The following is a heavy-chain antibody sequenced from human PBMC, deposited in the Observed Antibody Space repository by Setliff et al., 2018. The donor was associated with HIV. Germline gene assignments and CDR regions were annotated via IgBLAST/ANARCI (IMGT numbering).Heavy chain of an antibody. V-gene: IGHV4-38-2*01. CDR2: IYHSGST. Sequence: SETLSLTCAVSGYSISSGYYWGWIRQPPGKGLEWIGSIYHSGSTYYNQSLKSRVTISVDTSKNQFSLKLSSVTAADTAVYYCARAVYHVYYWGQGTLVTVSS. CDR3: ARAVYHVYY. J-gene: IGHJ4*02. D-gene: IGHD3-10*02. CDR1: GYSISSGYY.